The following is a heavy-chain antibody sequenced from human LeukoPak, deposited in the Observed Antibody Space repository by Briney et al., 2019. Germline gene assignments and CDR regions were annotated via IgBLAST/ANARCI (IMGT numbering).Heavy chain of an antibody. CDR2: IYYSGST. V-gene: IGHV4-59*08. J-gene: IGHJ4*02. D-gene: IGHD3/OR15-3a*01. Sequence: SETLSLTCTVSGGSISSYYWSWIRQPPGKGLEWIGYIYYSGSTNYNPSLKGRVTISVDTSKNQFSLKLSSVTAADTAVYYCARLRDFWTDYWGQGTLVTVSS. CDR1: GGSISSYY. CDR3: ARLRDFWTDY.